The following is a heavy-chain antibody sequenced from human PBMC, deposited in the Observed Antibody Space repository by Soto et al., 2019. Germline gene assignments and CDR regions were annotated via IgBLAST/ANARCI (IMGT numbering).Heavy chain of an antibody. J-gene: IGHJ6*02. D-gene: IGHD3-16*01. V-gene: IGHV3-13*01. CDR3: ARGLLGLKGDV. CDR1: GFTFSSYD. CDR2: IGTAGDT. Sequence: GGSLRLSCASSGFTFSSYDMHLVRQATGKGLEWVSAIGTAGDTYYPGSVKGRFTISRENAKNSLYLQMNSLRAEDTAVYYCARGLLGLKGDVWGQGTTVTVSS.